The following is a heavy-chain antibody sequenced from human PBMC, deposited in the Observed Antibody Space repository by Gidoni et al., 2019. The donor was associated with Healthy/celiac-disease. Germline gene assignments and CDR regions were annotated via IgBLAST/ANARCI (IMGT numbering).Heavy chain of an antibody. J-gene: IGHJ3*02. CDR3: ARPQLFRSYSMPDDAFDI. V-gene: IGHV3-33*01. D-gene: IGHD1-26*01. CDR1: GFTFSSYG. Sequence: QVQLVESGGGVVQPGRSLRLSCAASGFTFSSYGMHWVRQAPGKGLEWVAVIWYDGSNKYYADSVKGRFTISRDNSKNTLYLQMNSLRAEDTAVYYCARPQLFRSYSMPDDAFDIWGQGTMVTVSS. CDR2: IWYDGSNK.